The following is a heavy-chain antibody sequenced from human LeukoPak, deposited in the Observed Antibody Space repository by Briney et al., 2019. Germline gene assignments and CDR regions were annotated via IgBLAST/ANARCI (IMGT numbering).Heavy chain of an antibody. Sequence: GGSLRLSCAASGFTFSSYWMHWVRQAPGKGLVWVSRINSDGSSTTYAASVKGRSTISRDNAKNTLYPQMNSLRAEDTAVYYCARGLTTVVTGTRNPYYYGMDVWGQGTTVTVSS. CDR2: INSDGSST. D-gene: IGHD4-23*01. CDR1: GFTFSSYW. V-gene: IGHV3-74*01. CDR3: ARGLTTVVTGTRNPYYYGMDV. J-gene: IGHJ6*02.